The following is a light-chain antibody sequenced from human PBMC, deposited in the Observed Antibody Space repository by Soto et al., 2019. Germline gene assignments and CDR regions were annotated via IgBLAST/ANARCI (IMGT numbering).Light chain of an antibody. V-gene: IGKV1-5*03. Sequence: DIQMTQSPSTLSASVGDRVTITCRASQGIRVWLAWYQQKAGKAPNLLIYKASRLESGVPSRFSGSGSGTEFTLTISCLQSEDFATYYCQQYYSFPWTFGQGTKVDI. J-gene: IGKJ1*01. CDR3: QQYYSFPWT. CDR2: KAS. CDR1: QGIRVW.